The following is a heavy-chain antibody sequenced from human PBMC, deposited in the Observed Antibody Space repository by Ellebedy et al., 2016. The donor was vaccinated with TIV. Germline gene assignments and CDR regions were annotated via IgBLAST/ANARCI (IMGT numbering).Heavy chain of an antibody. V-gene: IGHV1-8*01. J-gene: IGHJ4*02. Sequence: AASVKVSCKTSGYTFTSHDINWVRQAPGQTLEWLGWLDPINGNTGYAQKFQGRISMTRDTSISTAYMELSNLRAEDTAVYYSVRVNDVPFDHWGQGTLVSVSS. CDR1: GYTFTSHD. D-gene: IGHD1-1*01. CDR2: LDPINGNT. CDR3: VRVNDVPFDH.